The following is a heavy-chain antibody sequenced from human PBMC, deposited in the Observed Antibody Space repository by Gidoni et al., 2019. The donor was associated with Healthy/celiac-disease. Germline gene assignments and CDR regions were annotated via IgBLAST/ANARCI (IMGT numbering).Heavy chain of an antibody. J-gene: IGHJ4*02. D-gene: IGHD1-20*01. CDR3: ARVRYHRKDGYRW. CDR2: INHSGST. CDR1: GGSFSGYY. Sequence: QVQLQQWGAGLLKPSETLSLTCAVYGGSFSGYYWSWIRQPPGKGLEWIGEINHSGSTNYNPSLKSRVTISVDTSKNQFSLKLSSVTAADTAVYYCARVRYHRKDGYRWGGQGTLVTVSS. V-gene: IGHV4-34*01.